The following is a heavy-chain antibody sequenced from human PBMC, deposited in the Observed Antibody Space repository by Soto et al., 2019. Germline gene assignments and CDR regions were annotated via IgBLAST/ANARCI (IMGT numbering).Heavy chain of an antibody. CDR2: VFYSGAT. CDR3: ARAGFSYGHLLF. V-gene: IGHV4-30-4*01. D-gene: IGHD3-10*01. J-gene: IGHJ4*02. Sequence: SETLSLTCNVSGGPIKTGDYYWNWIRQPPGKGLEWIGYVFYSGATNYSPSLKSRAAISMDTSKNQFSLSLTSVTAADTVVYYCARAGFSYGHLLFWGQGIRVTVS. CDR1: GGPIKTGDYY.